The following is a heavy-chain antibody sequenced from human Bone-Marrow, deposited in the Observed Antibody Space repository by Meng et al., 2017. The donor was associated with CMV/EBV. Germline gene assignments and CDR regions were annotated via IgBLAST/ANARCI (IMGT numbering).Heavy chain of an antibody. J-gene: IGHJ5*02. CDR3: ARETSSGYTNWFDP. V-gene: IGHV4-59*01. Sequence: SETLPLTCTVSGGSISSYYWSWIRQPPGKGLEWIGYIYYSGSTNYNPPLKSRVTIPVDTPKNQFSLKLSSGTAADTAVYYCARETSSGYTNWFDPWGQGTLVTVSS. CDR2: IYYSGST. CDR1: GGSISSYY. D-gene: IGHD3-22*01.